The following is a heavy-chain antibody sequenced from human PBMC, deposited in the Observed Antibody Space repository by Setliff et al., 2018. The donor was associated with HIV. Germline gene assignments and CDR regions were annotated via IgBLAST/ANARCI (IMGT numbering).Heavy chain of an antibody. D-gene: IGHD6-19*01. CDR1: GGSISSSNW. J-gene: IGHJ6*03. CDR2: IYHSGST. V-gene: IGHV4-4*02. CDR3: ARDRGYSSGWYGYYYYMDV. Sequence: SETLSLTCAVSGGSISSSNWWSWVRQPPGKGLEWIGEIYHSGSTNYNPSLKSRVTISVDKSKNQFSLKLSSVTAADTAVYYCARDRGYSSGWYGYYYYMDVWGKGTTATVSS.